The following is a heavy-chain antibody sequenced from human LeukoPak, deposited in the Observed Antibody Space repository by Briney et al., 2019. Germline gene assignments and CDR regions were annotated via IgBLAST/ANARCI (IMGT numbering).Heavy chain of an antibody. D-gene: IGHD3-22*01. CDR2: SFDGGNS. CDR3: ATTSGYRNYYYYYIDV. CDR1: GVSISNTVYY. J-gene: IGHJ6*03. V-gene: IGHV4-39*01. Sequence: SETLFLTCTVSGVSISNTVYYWGWIRQAPGKGLEWIGTSFDGGNSYYNPSLKSRVTMSVDGSKNQFSLTLASVTAADTAVYYCATTSGYRNYYYYYIDVWGKGTTVTVSS.